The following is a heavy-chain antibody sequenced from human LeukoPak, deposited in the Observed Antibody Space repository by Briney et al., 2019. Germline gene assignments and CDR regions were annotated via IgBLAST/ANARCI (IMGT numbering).Heavy chain of an antibody. Sequence: PSETLSLTCAVYGGSLSGYNWSRIRQPPGKGLEWIGEINDSGSTKYNPSLKSRVTISVDTSKNQFSLKLSSVTAADTAVYYCVRAWDYWGQGTLVTVSS. J-gene: IGHJ4*02. V-gene: IGHV4-34*01. CDR2: INDSGST. CDR3: VRAWDY. CDR1: GGSLSGYN.